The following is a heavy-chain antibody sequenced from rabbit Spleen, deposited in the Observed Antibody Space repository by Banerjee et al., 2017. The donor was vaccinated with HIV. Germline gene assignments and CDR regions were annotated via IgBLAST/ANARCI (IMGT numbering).Heavy chain of an antibody. Sequence: QLEETGGGLVQPGGSLTLSCTASGFTISRYYMTWVRQAPGKGLEWIGIIYAGSGNTDYASGVNGRFPISSDNAQNTVDLQMNSLTAADTAAYFCARGGGGDWGAMALTLWGPGTLVTVS. D-gene: IGHD4-1*01. CDR2: IYAGSGNT. CDR1: GFTISRYY. J-gene: IGHJ4*01. V-gene: IGHV1S7*01. CDR3: ARGGGGDWGAMALTL.